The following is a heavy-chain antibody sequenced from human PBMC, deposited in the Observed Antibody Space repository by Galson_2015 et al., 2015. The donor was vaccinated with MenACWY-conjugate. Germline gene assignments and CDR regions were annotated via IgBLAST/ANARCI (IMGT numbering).Heavy chain of an antibody. V-gene: IGHV3-49*04. J-gene: IGHJ4*02. Sequence: SLRLSCAASGFTFGDYAMSWVRQAPGKGLEWVGFIRSKAYGGTTEYAASVKGRFTISRDDSKSIAYMQMNSLKTGDTAVYYCTRERGRYCSSTSCPPGYWGQGTLVTVSS. CDR1: GFTFGDYA. D-gene: IGHD2-2*01. CDR3: TRERGRYCSSTSCPPGY. CDR2: IRSKAYGGTT.